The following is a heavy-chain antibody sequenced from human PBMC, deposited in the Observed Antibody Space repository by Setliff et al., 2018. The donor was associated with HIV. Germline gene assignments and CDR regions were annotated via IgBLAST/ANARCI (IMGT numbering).Heavy chain of an antibody. Sequence: KTSETLSLTCTVSGGSISSYYWSWIRQPPGKGLEWIGYISYSGSTNYNPSLKSRVTLSVKTSKNQFSLKLNSVTAADTAVYYCARDSNAPCFQHWGQGTLVTVSS. CDR2: ISYSGST. D-gene: IGHD1-1*01. CDR1: GGSISSYY. V-gene: IGHV4-59*01. CDR3: ARDSNAPCFQH. J-gene: IGHJ1*01.